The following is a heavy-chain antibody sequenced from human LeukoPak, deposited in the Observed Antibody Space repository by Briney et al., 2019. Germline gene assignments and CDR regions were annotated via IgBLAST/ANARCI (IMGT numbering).Heavy chain of an antibody. CDR3: ARTWIQLFTPDFDL. CDR1: GGTFSSHA. J-gene: IGHJ4*02. V-gene: IGHV1-69*13. D-gene: IGHD5-18*01. Sequence: SVKVSCKASGGTFSSHAISWVRQAPGQGLEWMGRIIPIFGTTNYAQNFQGRVTITADESTSTVYMELSSLRSEDTAVYYCARTWIQLFTPDFDLWGQGTLVTVSS. CDR2: IIPIFGTT.